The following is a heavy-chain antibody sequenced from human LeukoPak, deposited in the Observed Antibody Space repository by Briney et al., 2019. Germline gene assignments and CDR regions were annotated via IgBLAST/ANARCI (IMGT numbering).Heavy chain of an antibody. J-gene: IGHJ5*02. D-gene: IGHD3-10*01. V-gene: IGHV1-2*02. Sequence: ASVKVSCKASGYTFTCYYMHWVRQAPGQGLEWMGWINLNSGGTNYAQKFQGRVTMTRDTSISTAYMELSRLRSDDTAVYYCARVCRPVNDYGSGDENWFDPWGQGTLVTVSS. CDR3: ARVCRPVNDYGSGDENWFDP. CDR1: GYTFTCYY. CDR2: INLNSGGT.